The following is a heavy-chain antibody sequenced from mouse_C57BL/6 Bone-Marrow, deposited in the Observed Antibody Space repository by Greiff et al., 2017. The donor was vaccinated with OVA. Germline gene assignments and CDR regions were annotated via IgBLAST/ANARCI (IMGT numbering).Heavy chain of an antibody. CDR3: ARSGYEDFDV. CDR1: GYTFTSYW. Sequence: QVQLQQPGAELVKPGASVKMSCKASGYTFTSYWITWVKQRPGQGLEWIGDIYPGSGSTNYNEKFKSKATLTVDTSSSTAYMQLSSMTSEDSAVYYCARSGYEDFDVWGTGTTVTVSS. J-gene: IGHJ1*03. V-gene: IGHV1-55*01. CDR2: IYPGSGST. D-gene: IGHD2-10*02.